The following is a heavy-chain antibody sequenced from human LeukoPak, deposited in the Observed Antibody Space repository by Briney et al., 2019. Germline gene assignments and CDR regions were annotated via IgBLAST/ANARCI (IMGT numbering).Heavy chain of an antibody. CDR1: GGTISRSSYY. Sequence: PSETLSLTCTVSGGTISRSSYYWGWIRQPPGKGLEWFGSIYYSGSTYYNPSLKSRVTISVDTSKNQFSLKLSSVTAADTAVYYCARHQRGSSWGSIDYWGQGTLVTVSS. CDR2: IYYSGST. CDR3: ARHQRGSSWGSIDY. V-gene: IGHV4-39*01. J-gene: IGHJ4*02. D-gene: IGHD6-13*01.